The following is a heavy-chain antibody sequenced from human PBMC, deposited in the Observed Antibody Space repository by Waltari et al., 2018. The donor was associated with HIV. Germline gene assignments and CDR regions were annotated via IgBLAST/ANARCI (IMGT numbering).Heavy chain of an antibody. V-gene: IGHV3-30*09. CDR1: GFTATSHA. CDR3: ARDLISGIMPRSYYYGLDV. Sequence: QGQMVESGGGVVQPGRSLRLLCADSGFTATSHAVHWVLPAPGKGLEWVALISHDGSNTYYADSVKGRFVISRDNSKNTLDLQMNSLTIEDTAVYYCARDLISGIMPRSYYYGLDVWGQGTTVTVSS. D-gene: IGHD2-2*01. J-gene: IGHJ6*02. CDR2: ISHDGSNT.